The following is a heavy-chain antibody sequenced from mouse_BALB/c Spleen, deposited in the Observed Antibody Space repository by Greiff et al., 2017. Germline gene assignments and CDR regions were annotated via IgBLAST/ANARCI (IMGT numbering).Heavy chain of an antibody. CDR3: ARPSKAMDY. CDR1: GFTFSSYG. Sequence: EVMLVESGGDLVKPGGSLKLSCAASGFTFSSYGMSWVRQTPDKRLEWVATISSGGSYTYYPDSVKGRFTISRDNAKNTLYLQMSSLKSEDTAMYYCARPSKAMDYWGQGTAVTVSS. V-gene: IGHV5-6*01. CDR2: ISSGGSYT. J-gene: IGHJ4*01.